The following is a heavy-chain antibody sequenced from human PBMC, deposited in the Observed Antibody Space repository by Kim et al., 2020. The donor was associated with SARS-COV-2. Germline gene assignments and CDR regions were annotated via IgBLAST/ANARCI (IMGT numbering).Heavy chain of an antibody. Sequence: GGSLRLSCAASGFSFGSYAMNWVRQAPGKGLQWLSTIGETGSHIYYADSVRGRFIVSRDNSKNTVYLHMNILRAEDTAVYYCARRISSWGHFDQWGQGTLVTVSS. CDR3: ARRISSWGHFDQ. V-gene: IGHV3-23*01. J-gene: IGHJ4*02. CDR1: GFSFGSYA. CDR2: IGETGSHI. D-gene: IGHD6-13*01.